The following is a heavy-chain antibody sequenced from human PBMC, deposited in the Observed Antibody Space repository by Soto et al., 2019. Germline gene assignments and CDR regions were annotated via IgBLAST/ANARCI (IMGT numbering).Heavy chain of an antibody. D-gene: IGHD3-10*01. CDR3: SADLWFGELLSENYYYYYYMDV. CDR1: GGSISSSSYY. J-gene: IGHJ6*03. V-gene: IGHV4-39*01. CDR2: IYYSGST. Sequence: SETLSLTCTVSGGSISSSSYYWGWIRQPPGKGLEWIGSIYYSGSTYYNPSLKSRVTISVDTSKNQFSLKLSSVTAADTAVYYCSADLWFGELLSENYYYYYYMDVCGKGTTVTVSS.